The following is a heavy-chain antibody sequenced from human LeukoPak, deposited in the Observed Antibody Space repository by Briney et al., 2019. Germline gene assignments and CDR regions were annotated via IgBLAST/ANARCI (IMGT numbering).Heavy chain of an antibody. Sequence: SETLSLTCTVSGGSISSSSHYWGWIRQPPGKGLEWIGSIYYSGSTYYNPSLKSRVTISVDTSKNQFSLKLCSVTAADTAVYYCARAGKAYCGGDCYPLGAFDIWGQGTMVTVSS. V-gene: IGHV4-39*07. CDR1: GGSISSSSHY. CDR2: IYYSGST. D-gene: IGHD2-21*02. J-gene: IGHJ3*02. CDR3: ARAGKAYCGGDCYPLGAFDI.